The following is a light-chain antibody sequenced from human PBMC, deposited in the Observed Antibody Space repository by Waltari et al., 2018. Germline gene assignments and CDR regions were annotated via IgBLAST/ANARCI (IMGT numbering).Light chain of an antibody. V-gene: IGKV1-13*02. CDR3: QQFKSFLIT. J-gene: IGKJ5*01. CDR2: DAS. CDR1: QGINSA. Sequence: AIQLTPSPSSLSASVGDRVTITCRASQGINSALAWYQQKPGKTPKLLIYDASSLESGVPSRFSGSGYGTDFTLTISSLQPEDFATYYCQQFKSFLITFGQGT.